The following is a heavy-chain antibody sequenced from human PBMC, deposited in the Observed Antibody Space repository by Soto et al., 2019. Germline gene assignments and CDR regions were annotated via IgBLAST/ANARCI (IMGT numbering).Heavy chain of an antibody. Sequence: ASVKVSCKASGITYSPYAIHWVRQVPGQRLEWMGWINAGNGDTRYSQKFQGRVTLTRDTSANTAYMDLGSLRSEDTAIYYCARAVSGYVSWGQGTLVTSPQ. CDR1: GITYSPYA. J-gene: IGHJ5*02. D-gene: IGHD5-12*01. CDR2: INAGNGDT. CDR3: ARAVSGYVS. V-gene: IGHV1-3*01.